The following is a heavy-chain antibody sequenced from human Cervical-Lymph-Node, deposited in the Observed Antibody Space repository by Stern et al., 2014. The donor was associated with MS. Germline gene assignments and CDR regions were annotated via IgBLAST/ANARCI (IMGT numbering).Heavy chain of an antibody. Sequence: QVQLMQSGGGVVQPGRSLRLSCAASGFTFSSYGMHWVRQAPVKGLEWVAVISYDGSNKYYADSVKGRFTISRDNSKNTLYLQMNSLRAEDTAVYYCAKDGRIQLCDYWGQGTLVTVSS. D-gene: IGHD5-18*01. CDR2: ISYDGSNK. CDR1: GFTFSSYG. V-gene: IGHV3-30*18. CDR3: AKDGRIQLCDY. J-gene: IGHJ4*02.